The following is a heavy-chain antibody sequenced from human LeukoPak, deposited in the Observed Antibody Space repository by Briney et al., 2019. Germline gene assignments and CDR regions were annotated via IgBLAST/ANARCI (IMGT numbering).Heavy chain of an antibody. CDR1: GFTFSSYA. V-gene: IGHV3-23*01. CDR2: ISARGDST. D-gene: IGHD3-22*01. J-gene: IGHJ4*02. CDR3: AKGAYGSSGHYYFDY. Sequence: GGSLRLSCAASGFTFSSYAMSWVRQAPGKGLDWVSAISARGDSTFHADSVRGRFTISRDNSKNTLYLQLNSLRGEDTALYYCAKGAYGSSGHYYFDYWGQGALVTVSS.